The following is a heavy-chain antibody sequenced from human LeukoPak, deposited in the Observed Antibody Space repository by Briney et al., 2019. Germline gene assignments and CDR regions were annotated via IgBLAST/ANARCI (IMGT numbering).Heavy chain of an antibody. CDR2: IIPIFGTA. V-gene: IGHV1-69*13. CDR1: GGTFSSYA. Sequence: GASVKVSCKASGGTFSSYAISWVRQAPGQGLEWMGGIIPIFGTANYAQKFQGRVTITADESTSTAYMELSSLRSEDTAVYYCAGQAGPYSPYYYGMDVWGQGTTVTVSS. J-gene: IGHJ6*02. CDR3: AGQAGPYSPYYYGMDV. D-gene: IGHD2-15*01.